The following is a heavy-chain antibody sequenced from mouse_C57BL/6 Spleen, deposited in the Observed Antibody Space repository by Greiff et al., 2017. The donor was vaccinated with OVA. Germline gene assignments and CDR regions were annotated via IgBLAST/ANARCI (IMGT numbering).Heavy chain of an antibody. CDR2: ISDGGSYT. Sequence: EVMLVESGGGLVKPGGSLKLSCAASGFTFSSYAMSWVRQTPEKRLEWVATISDGGSYTYYPDNVKGRFTISRDNAKNNLYLQMSHLKSEDTAMYYCARDSYDYDWFAYWGQGTLVTVSA. CDR3: ARDSYDYDWFAY. V-gene: IGHV5-4*01. J-gene: IGHJ3*01. CDR1: GFTFSSYA. D-gene: IGHD2-4*01.